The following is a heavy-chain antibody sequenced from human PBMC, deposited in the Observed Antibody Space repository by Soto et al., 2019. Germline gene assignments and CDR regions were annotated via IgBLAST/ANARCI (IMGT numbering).Heavy chain of an antibody. CDR1: GFTFSSYA. CDR2: IYYSGST. J-gene: IGHJ4*02. CDR3: ARGGAAGEDY. V-gene: IGHV4-59*01. Sequence: GSLRLSCAASGFTFSSYAMSWVRQPPGKGLEWIGYIYYSGSTNYNPSLKSRVTISVDTSKNQFSLKLSSVTAADTAVYYCARGGAAGEDYWGQGTLVTVSS. D-gene: IGHD6-13*01.